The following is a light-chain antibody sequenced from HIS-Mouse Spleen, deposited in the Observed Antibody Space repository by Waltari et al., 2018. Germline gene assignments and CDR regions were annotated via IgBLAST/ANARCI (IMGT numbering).Light chain of an antibody. Sequence: DIQMTQSPSTLSASVGDRVTITRRASQSISIWLAWYQQKPGKAPTLLIYKASSLESGVPSRFSGSGSVTEFTLTISSLQPDDFATYYCQQYNSYSTFGQGTKLEIK. CDR1: QSISIW. V-gene: IGKV1-5*03. CDR3: QQYNSYST. J-gene: IGKJ2*01. CDR2: KAS.